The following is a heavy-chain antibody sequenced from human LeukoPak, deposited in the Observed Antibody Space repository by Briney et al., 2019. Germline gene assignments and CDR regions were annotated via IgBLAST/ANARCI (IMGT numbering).Heavy chain of an antibody. Sequence: SGGSLRLSCAASGFTFTSYWMHWVRQAPGKGLVWVSRINGDGSSTIYADSVKGRITISRDNAKNTLYLQMNSLRGEDTAVYYCARGGLRGSSWSDYWGQGTLVTVSS. V-gene: IGHV3-74*01. CDR2: INGDGSST. CDR3: ARGGLRGSSWSDY. J-gene: IGHJ4*02. D-gene: IGHD6-13*01. CDR1: GFTFTSYW.